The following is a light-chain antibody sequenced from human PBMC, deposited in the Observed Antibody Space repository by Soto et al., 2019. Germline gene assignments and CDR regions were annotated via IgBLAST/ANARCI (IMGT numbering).Light chain of an antibody. CDR1: SSNIGAGYD. J-gene: IGLJ1*01. CDR2: GNN. CDR3: QSFDSDLSAFV. V-gene: IGLV1-40*01. Sequence: QSVLTQPPSASGTPGQRVSISCTGSSSNIGAGYDVHWFQQFPGTAPRLLIHGNNNRPSGVPDRFSGSESGTSASLAIAGLQAGDEAIYYCQSFDSDLSAFVFGTGTKVTVL.